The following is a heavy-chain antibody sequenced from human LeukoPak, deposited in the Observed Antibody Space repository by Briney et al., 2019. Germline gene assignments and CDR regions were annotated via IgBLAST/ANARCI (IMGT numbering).Heavy chain of an antibody. J-gene: IGHJ4*02. CDR3: VRVGTGYHYDY. CDR2: TKNKVNSYNT. V-gene: IGHV3-72*01. D-gene: IGHD5-12*01. Sequence: PGGSLRLSCAASGFTFSDHYMDWVRQAPGKGLEWVGRTKNKVNSYNTDYAASVKDRFTISRDHSKTPLYLQMNSLETEDTAVYYCVRVGTGYHYDYWGQGILVTVSS. CDR1: GFTFSDHY.